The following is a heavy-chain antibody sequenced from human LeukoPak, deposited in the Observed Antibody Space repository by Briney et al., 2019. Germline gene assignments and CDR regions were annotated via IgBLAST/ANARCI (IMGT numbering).Heavy chain of an antibody. D-gene: IGHD3-3*01. CDR2: INSDGSST. V-gene: IGHV3-74*01. J-gene: IGHJ4*02. Sequence: GGSLRLSCAASGFTFSSYWMHWVRHAPGKGLVWVSRINSDGSSTSYADSVKGRFTISRDNAKNTLYLQMNSLRAEDTAVYYCARDEQYYDFWSGYYHNLFDYWGQGTLDTVSS. CDR3: ARDEQYYDFWSGYYHNLFDY. CDR1: GFTFSSYW.